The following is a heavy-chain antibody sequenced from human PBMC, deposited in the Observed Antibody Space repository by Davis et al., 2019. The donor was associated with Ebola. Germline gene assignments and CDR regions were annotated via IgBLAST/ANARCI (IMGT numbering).Heavy chain of an antibody. D-gene: IGHD6-19*01. Sequence: PGGSLRLSCKGSGYTFSKSWIVWVRQMPGKGLEWMGIIYPGDSATRYSPSFQGQVTISADKSLNTAYLQWSSLKASDTAIYFCARQSGGWPNALDFWGQGTLVTVSS. CDR2: IYPGDSAT. V-gene: IGHV5-51*01. CDR3: ARQSGGWPNALDF. J-gene: IGHJ4*02. CDR1: GYTFSKSW.